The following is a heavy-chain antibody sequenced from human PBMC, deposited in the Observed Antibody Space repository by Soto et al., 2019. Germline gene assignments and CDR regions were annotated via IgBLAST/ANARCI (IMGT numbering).Heavy chain of an antibody. CDR1: GFTFSRHY. V-gene: IGHV3-72*01. Sequence: GGSLRLSCAAFGFTFSRHYMDWVRQAPGKGLEWVGRIRNKANSYTTEYAASVKGRFTISRDDLKNSLFLQMYSLKTEDTAVYFCSRAGILTTPYYFDYRGQGTLVTVSS. CDR3: SRAGILTTPYYFDY. D-gene: IGHD4-4*01. J-gene: IGHJ4*01. CDR2: IRNKANSYTT.